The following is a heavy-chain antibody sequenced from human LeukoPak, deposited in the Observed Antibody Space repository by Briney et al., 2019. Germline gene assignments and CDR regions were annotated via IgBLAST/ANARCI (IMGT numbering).Heavy chain of an antibody. CDR1: GFTFSSYE. CDR2: ISSSGSAI. V-gene: IGHV3-48*03. CDR3: AREGRWLQFLDY. D-gene: IGHD5-24*01. Sequence: GGSLRLSCAASGFTFSSYEMNWVRQAPGKGLEWVSYISSSGSAIYYADSVKGRFTISRDNAKNSLYLQMNSLRAEDTAVYYCAREGRWLQFLDYWGQGTLVTVSS. J-gene: IGHJ4*02.